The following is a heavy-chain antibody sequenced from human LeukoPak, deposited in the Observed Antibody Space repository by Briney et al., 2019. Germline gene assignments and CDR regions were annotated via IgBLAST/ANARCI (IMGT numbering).Heavy chain of an antibody. D-gene: IGHD5-24*01. CDR1: GGSISSGGYS. CDR2: IYHSGST. Sequence: SETLSLTCAVSGGSISSGGYSWSWIRQPPGKGLEWIGYIYHSGSTYYNPSLKSRVTILVDRSKNQFSLKLSSVTAADTAVYYCARETPMAYFDYWGQGTLVTVSS. CDR3: ARETPMAYFDY. V-gene: IGHV4-30-2*01. J-gene: IGHJ4*02.